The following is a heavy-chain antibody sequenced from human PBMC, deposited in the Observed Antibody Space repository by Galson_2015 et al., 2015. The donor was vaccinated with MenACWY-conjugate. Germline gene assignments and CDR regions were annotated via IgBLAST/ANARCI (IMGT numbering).Heavy chain of an antibody. CDR1: GGSVTSETDY. CDR2: LSYCGRA. Sequence: SETLSLTCTVSGGSVTSETDYWSWLRQSPEKGLEWIGWLSYCGRANYNPSLKSRVTISMDTSNNQFSLRLTSMTAADTAMYYCAREPTYSGSFGWFDPWGQGTLVTVSS. J-gene: IGHJ5*02. D-gene: IGHD1-26*01. CDR3: AREPTYSGSFGWFDP. V-gene: IGHV4-61*01.